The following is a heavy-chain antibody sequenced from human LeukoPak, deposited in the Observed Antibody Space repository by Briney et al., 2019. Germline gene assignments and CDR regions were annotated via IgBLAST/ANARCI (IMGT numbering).Heavy chain of an antibody. J-gene: IGHJ4*02. CDR1: GGSFSGYY. CDR2: INHSEST. V-gene: IGHV4-34*01. Sequence: SETLSLTCAVYGGSFSGYYWTWIRQPPGKGLEWIGEINHSESTNYNPSLKSRVTISVDTSKNQFSLKLSSVTAADTAVYYCARHGDWGSQEIYFDYWGQGTLVTVSS. CDR3: ARHGDWGSQEIYFDY. D-gene: IGHD2-21*01.